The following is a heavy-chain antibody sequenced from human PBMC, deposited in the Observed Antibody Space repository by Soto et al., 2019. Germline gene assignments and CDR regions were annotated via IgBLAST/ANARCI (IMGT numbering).Heavy chain of an antibody. Sequence: GGSLRLSCAASGFTFSSQEMTWVRQAPGKGLEWVSYISSSSSTIYYADSVKGRFTISRDNAKNSLYLQMNSLRDEDTAVYYCARVFDRFTYYFDYWGQGTLVTVSS. V-gene: IGHV3-48*02. D-gene: IGHD3-9*01. CDR2: ISSSSSTI. CDR3: ARVFDRFTYYFDY. J-gene: IGHJ4*02. CDR1: GFTFSSQE.